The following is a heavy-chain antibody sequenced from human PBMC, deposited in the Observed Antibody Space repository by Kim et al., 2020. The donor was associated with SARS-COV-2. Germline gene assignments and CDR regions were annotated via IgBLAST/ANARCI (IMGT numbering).Heavy chain of an antibody. CDR3: AGGMVATEFDY. CDR2: IYYSGST. CDR1: GGSISSYY. D-gene: IGHD5-12*01. V-gene: IGHV4-59*01. J-gene: IGHJ4*02. Sequence: SETLSLTCTVSGGSISSYYWSWIRQPPGKGLEWIGYIYYSGSTNYNPSLKSRVTISVDTSKNQFSLKLSSVTAADTAVYYCAGGMVATEFDYWGQGTLVTVSS.